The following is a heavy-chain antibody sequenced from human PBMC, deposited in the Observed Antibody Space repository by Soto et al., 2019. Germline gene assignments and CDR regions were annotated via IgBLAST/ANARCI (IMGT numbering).Heavy chain of an antibody. CDR2: INSDGSST. CDR1: GFTFSSYW. D-gene: IGHD3-3*01. CDR3: ARAPKYYDFWSGYNEY. J-gene: IGHJ4*02. V-gene: IGHV3-74*01. Sequence: GGSLRLSCAASGFTFSSYWMHWVRQAPGKGLVWVSRINSDGSSTSYADSVKGRFTISRDNAKNTLYLQMNSLRAEDTAVYYCARAPKYYDFWSGYNEYWGQGTLVTVSS.